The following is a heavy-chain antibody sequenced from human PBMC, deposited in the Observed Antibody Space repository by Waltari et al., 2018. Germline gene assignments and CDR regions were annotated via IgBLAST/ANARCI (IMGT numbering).Heavy chain of an antibody. CDR1: GGPVPSSTYY. J-gene: IGHJ4*02. V-gene: IGHV4-39*01. CDR2: VFYTGTT. CDR3: ARQRYYNDRSGPRGWRLDY. D-gene: IGHD3-22*01. Sequence: QPQLQESGPGLVKPSETLSLTCLVTGGPVPSSTYYWAWIRQPPGKGLEWIGSVFYTGTTYHNPSLESRVTISADTSSDQFSLNLSSVSAADTAVYYCARQRYYNDRSGPRGWRLDYWGQGALVAVSS.